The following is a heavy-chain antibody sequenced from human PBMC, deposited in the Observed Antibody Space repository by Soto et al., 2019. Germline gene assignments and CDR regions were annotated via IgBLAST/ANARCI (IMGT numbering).Heavy chain of an antibody. CDR1: GFTFSSYW. V-gene: IGHV3-7*01. CDR3: ARDGSYGDFS. D-gene: IGHD4-17*01. J-gene: IGHJ4*02. Sequence: GGSLRLSCAASGFTFSSYWMSWVRRAPGKGLEWVANIKQDGSEKYYVDSVKGRFIISRDNAMNSLDLQMNSLRAEDTAVYYCARDGSYGDFSWGQGPLVTVSS. CDR2: IKQDGSEK.